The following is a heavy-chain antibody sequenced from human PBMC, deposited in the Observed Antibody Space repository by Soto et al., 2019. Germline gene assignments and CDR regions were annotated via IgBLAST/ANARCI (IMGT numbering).Heavy chain of an antibody. J-gene: IGHJ5*02. Sequence: GGSLRLSCAASGFTFSSYAMSWVRQAPGKGLEWVSAISGSGGSTYYADSVKGRFTISRDNSKNTLYLQMNSLRAEDTAVYYCAKDELIFGVPDPQTFDPWGQGTLVTVSS. CDR1: GFTFSSYA. V-gene: IGHV3-23*01. D-gene: IGHD3-3*01. CDR2: ISGSGGST. CDR3: AKDELIFGVPDPQTFDP.